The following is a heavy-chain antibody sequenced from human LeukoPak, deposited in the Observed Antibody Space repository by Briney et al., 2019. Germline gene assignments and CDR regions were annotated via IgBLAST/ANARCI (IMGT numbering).Heavy chain of an antibody. D-gene: IGHD4-17*01. CDR1: GDTFTGYY. CDR2: INPNSGGT. CDR3: AREYGDYAFYYFDY. Sequence: ASVKVSCKASGDTFTGYYMHWVRQAPGQGLEWMGWINPNSGGTNYAQKFQGRVTMTRDTSISTAYMELSRLRSDDTAVYYCAREYGDYAFYYFDYWGQGTLVTVSS. V-gene: IGHV1-2*02. J-gene: IGHJ4*02.